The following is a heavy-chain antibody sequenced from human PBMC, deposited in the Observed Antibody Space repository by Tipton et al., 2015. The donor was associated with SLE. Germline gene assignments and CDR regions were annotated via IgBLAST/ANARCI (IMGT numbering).Heavy chain of an antibody. CDR1: GYTFTSYW. D-gene: IGHD6-13*01. Sequence: QLVQSGAEVKKPGESLKISCKGSGYTFTSYWIGWVRQMPGKGLEWMGIIYPGDSDTRYSPSFQGQVTISADKSISTAYLQWSSLKASDTAMYYCARRGVIAAAGTGWYFDLWGRGTLVTVSS. CDR3: ARRGVIAAAGTGWYFDL. CDR2: IYPGDSDT. V-gene: IGHV5-51*03. J-gene: IGHJ2*01.